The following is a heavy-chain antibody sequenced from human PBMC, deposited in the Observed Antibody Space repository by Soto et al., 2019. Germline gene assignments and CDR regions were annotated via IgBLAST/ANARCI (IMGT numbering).Heavy chain of an antibody. CDR1: GGTFSSYA. Sequence: SVKVSCKASGGTFSSYAISWVRQAPGQGLEWMGGIIPIFGTANYAQKFQGRVTITADESTSTAYMELSSLRSEDTAVYYCARDRISSGWYKGNYYYYGMDVWGQGTTVTVSS. CDR2: IIPIFGTA. CDR3: ARDRISSGWYKGNYYYYGMDV. J-gene: IGHJ6*02. V-gene: IGHV1-69*13. D-gene: IGHD6-19*01.